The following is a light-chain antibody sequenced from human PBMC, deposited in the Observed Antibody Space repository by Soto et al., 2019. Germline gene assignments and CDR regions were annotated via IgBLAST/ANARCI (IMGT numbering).Light chain of an antibody. Sequence: EIVVAQAAGTLSLPPGEKATISCRASQSLSNYLAWYQRRPGQAPRLLIYGASSRATGIPDRFSGSGSGTDFTLTISRLDPEDVAVYYCHQYGGSPQTFGQGTKV. V-gene: IGKV3-20*01. CDR2: GAS. J-gene: IGKJ1*01. CDR3: HQYGGSPQT. CDR1: QSLSNY.